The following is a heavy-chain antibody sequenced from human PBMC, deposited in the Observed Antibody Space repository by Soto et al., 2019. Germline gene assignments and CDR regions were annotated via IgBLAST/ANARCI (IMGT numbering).Heavy chain of an antibody. D-gene: IGHD6-19*01. Sequence: QLQLQESGPGLVKPSETLSLTCSVSGGSLRNSSYLWGGVRKPPGKGLQWLGSVSHIGSTNYNPSLKSRLTISVGTSKTQSSLRLDSVTAADTAVYYCSRIAVSGPRTGFDYWGQGILVTVSS. CDR2: VSHIGST. V-gene: IGHV4-39*01. CDR3: SRIAVSGPRTGFDY. CDR1: GGSLRNSSYL. J-gene: IGHJ4*02.